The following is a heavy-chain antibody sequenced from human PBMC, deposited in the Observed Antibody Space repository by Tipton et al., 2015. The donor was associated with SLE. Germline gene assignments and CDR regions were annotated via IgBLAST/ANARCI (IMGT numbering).Heavy chain of an antibody. J-gene: IGHJ5*02. Sequence: QSGPEVKKTGESLKNSCKGSGYSFTKHWIGWVRQMPGKGLEWMGIIYPSDSDTRYSPSFQGQVTISADKSVTSAYLQWSSLKASDTAMYYCVAARGGTYTFDPWGQGTLVTVSS. V-gene: IGHV5-51*03. CDR1: GYSFTKHW. CDR3: VAARGGTYTFDP. D-gene: IGHD6-6*01. CDR2: IYPSDSDT.